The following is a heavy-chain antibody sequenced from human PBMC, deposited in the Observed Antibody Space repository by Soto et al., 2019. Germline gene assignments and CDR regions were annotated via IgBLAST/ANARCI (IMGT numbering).Heavy chain of an antibody. J-gene: IGHJ4*02. CDR1: GFTFSSYG. Sequence: QVQLVESGGGVVQPGRSLRLSCAASGFTFSSYGMHWVRQAPGKGLEWVAVISYDGSNKYYADSVKGRFTISRDNSKNTLYLQMNSLRAEDTAVYYCAKDSSGGGSDYWGQVTLVTVSS. CDR3: AKDSSGGGSDY. V-gene: IGHV3-30*18. D-gene: IGHD6-19*01. CDR2: ISYDGSNK.